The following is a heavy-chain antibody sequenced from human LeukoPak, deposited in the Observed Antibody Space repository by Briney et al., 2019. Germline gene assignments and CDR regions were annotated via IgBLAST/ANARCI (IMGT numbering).Heavy chain of an antibody. D-gene: IGHD2-2*01. CDR2: ISSHGGST. Sequence: GGSLRLSCSASGFTFSSNAMHWVRQAPGKGLEYVSSISSHGGSTYNADSVEGRLTISRDNSRNTLYLQMSSLRAEDTAVYYCVKGFCSSTSCYQKYYFDYWGQGTLVTVSS. J-gene: IGHJ4*02. V-gene: IGHV3-64D*06. CDR1: GFTFSSNA. CDR3: VKGFCSSTSCYQKYYFDY.